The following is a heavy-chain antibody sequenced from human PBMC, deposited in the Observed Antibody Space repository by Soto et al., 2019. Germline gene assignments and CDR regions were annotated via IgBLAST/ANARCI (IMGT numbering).Heavy chain of an antibody. D-gene: IGHD3-3*02. CDR2: VYHSGST. CDR1: GDSISSYF. CDR3: ARGAFDLPFDY. Sequence: PSETLSLTCTVSGDSISSYFWSWIRQPPGKGLEWIGCVYHSGSTYYSPSLKRRVSISVDRSKSQFSLKLSSVTAADTAVYYCARGAFDLPFDYWGQGTLVTVSS. J-gene: IGHJ4*02. V-gene: IGHV4-59*12.